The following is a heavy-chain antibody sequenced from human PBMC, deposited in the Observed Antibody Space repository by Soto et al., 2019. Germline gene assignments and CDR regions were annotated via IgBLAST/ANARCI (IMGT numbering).Heavy chain of an antibody. Sequence: GGSLRLSCAASGFTVSSNYMSWVRQAPGKGLEWVSVIYSGGSTYYADSVKGRFTISRDNSKNTLYLQMNSLRAEDTAVYYCAREGISGPSGRYCGGDCYTHFDYWGQGTLVTVSS. CDR1: GFTVSSNY. J-gene: IGHJ4*02. CDR3: AREGISGPSGRYCGGDCYTHFDY. D-gene: IGHD2-21*01. V-gene: IGHV3-66*01. CDR2: IYSGGST.